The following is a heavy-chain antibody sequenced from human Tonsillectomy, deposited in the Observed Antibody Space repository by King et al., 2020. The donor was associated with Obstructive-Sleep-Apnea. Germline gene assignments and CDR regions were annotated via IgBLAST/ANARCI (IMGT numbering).Heavy chain of an antibody. V-gene: IGHV3-7*03. CDR2: IKQDGSEK. D-gene: IGHD2-2*01. J-gene: IGHJ6*02. Sequence: VQLVESGGGLVQPGGSLRLSCAASGFTFSSFWMSWVRQAPGKGLEWGANIKQDGSEKYYVDSVKGQFTISRDNAKNSLYLQMNSLRAEDTAVYYCARAVVVPAAVLYYYYGMDVWGQGTTVTVSS. CDR1: GFTFSSFW. CDR3: ARAVVVPAAVLYYYYGMDV.